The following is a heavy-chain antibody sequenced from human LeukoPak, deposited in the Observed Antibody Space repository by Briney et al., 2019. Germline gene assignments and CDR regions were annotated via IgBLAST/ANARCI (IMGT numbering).Heavy chain of an antibody. CDR1: GFTFSSDA. D-gene: IGHD1-20*01. J-gene: IGHJ3*01. Sequence: PGGSLRLSCAASGFTFSSDAMSWVRQAPGKGLEWVSAISGSGGSTYYADSVKGRFTISRDNSKNTLYLQMNSLRAEDTAVYYCAKDPRYVGVGNWFDPWGQGTMVTVSS. CDR3: AKDPRYVGVGNWFDP. V-gene: IGHV3-23*01. CDR2: ISGSGGST.